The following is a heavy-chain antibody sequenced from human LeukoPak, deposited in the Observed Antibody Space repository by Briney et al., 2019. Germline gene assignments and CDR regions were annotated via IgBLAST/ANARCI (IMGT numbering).Heavy chain of an antibody. J-gene: IGHJ4*02. CDR2: INSDGAST. CDR3: ARDDWMDY. V-gene: IGHV3-74*01. D-gene: IGHD2-21*01. CDR1: GFTFSSYW. Sequence: RGGSLRLSCAASGFTFSSYWMHWVRHAPGKGLVCVSYINSDGASTSYADSVRGRFTISRDNAKNTLYLQMNSLRAEDTAVYYCARDDWMDYWGRGTLVTVSS.